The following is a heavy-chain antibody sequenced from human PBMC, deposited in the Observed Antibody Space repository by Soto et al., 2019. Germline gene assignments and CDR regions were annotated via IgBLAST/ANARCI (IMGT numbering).Heavy chain of an antibody. CDR2: ISGPSIYI. CDR1: GFTFSGYS. J-gene: IGHJ6*02. CDR3: ARGFRNGFNV. V-gene: IGHV3-21*01. D-gene: IGHD2-8*01. Sequence: EVQLVESGGGLVKPGGSLRLSCVASGFTFSGYSINWVRQAPGKGLEWVSYISGPSIYIYYADSVKGRFTISRDNAKSAVYLQPNSLRAEDTAVYYCARGFRNGFNVWGQGATVSVS.